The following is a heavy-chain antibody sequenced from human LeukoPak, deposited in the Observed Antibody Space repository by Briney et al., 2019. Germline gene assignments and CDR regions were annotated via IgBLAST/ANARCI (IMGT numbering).Heavy chain of an antibody. Sequence: GGSLRLSCAASGFTVSSNYMNWVRQAPGKGLEWVSVLYSGGSPYYADSVKGRFTISRDNSKNTLYPQMKSLRAEDTAMYYCVRDSIVGFFDYWGQGTLVTVSS. CDR3: VRDSIVGFFDY. V-gene: IGHV3-53*01. J-gene: IGHJ4*02. CDR1: GFTVSSNY. CDR2: LYSGGSP. D-gene: IGHD2-21*01.